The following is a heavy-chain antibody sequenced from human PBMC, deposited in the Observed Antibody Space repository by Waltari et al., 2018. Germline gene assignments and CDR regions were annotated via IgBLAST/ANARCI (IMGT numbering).Heavy chain of an antibody. Sequence: EVQLLESGGGLVQPGGSLRLSCAASGFTFSSYALRLVRQAPGKGLEWVSAISGRGGSTYYADSVKGRFTISRDNSKNTLYLQMNSLRAEDTAVYYCANGGCSGGSCYLLGMDVWGQGTTVTVSS. CDR3: ANGGCSGGSCYLLGMDV. D-gene: IGHD2-15*01. V-gene: IGHV3-23*01. CDR1: GFTFSSYA. CDR2: ISGRGGST. J-gene: IGHJ6*02.